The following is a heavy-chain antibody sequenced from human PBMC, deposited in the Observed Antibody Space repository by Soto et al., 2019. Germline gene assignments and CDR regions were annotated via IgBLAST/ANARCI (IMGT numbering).Heavy chain of an antibody. CDR2: LSGSGANT. J-gene: IGHJ4*02. CDR1: GFTFSGYA. D-gene: IGHD3-16*01. CDR3: AKELPGGGVMGHFDC. Sequence: GGSLRLSCAASGFTFSGYAMHWVRQAPGKGLEWVSGLSGSGANTFYAESVRGLFTISRDNVENTMYLQMNSLRVEDTAVYYCAKELPGGGVMGHFDCWGQGTLVTVSS. V-gene: IGHV3-23*01.